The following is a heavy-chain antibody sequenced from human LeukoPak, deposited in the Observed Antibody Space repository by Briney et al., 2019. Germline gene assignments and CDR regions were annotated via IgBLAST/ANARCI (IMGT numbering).Heavy chain of an antibody. CDR3: ARDEGGYSPYYFDY. J-gene: IGHJ4*02. CDR2: ISAYNGNT. V-gene: IGHV1-18*01. Sequence: ASVKVSCKASGYTFTSYGISWVRQAPGQGLEWMGWISAYNGNTNYAQKLQGRVTMTTDISTSTAYMELRSLRSDDTAVYYCARDEGGYSPYYFDYWGQGTLVTVSS. D-gene: IGHD2-15*01. CDR1: GYTFTSYG.